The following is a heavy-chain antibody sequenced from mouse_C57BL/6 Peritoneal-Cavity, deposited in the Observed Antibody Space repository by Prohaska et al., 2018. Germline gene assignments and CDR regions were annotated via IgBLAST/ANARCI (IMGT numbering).Heavy chain of an antibody. J-gene: IGHJ1*03. D-gene: IGHD2-5*01. CDR1: GFTFSGFW. V-gene: IGHV11-2*01. CDR2: INSDGSAI. CDR3: RRYSNYWYFDV. Sequence: EVQLLETGGGLVQPGGSRGLSCEGSGFTFSGFWMSWVLQTPVKILEWIGDINSDGSAINYAPSIKDRFTIFRDNDKSTLYLQMSNVRSEDTGTYFCRRYSNYWYFDVWGTGTTVTVSS.